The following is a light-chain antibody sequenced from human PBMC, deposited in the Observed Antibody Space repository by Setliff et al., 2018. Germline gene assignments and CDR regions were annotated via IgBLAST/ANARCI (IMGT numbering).Light chain of an antibody. Sequence: QSALAQPRSVSGSPGQSVTISCTGTXXXXXXXXXXXXXXXXXXXXXXLMXXXVSKRPSGVPDRFSGSKSGNTASLTISGLQAEDEADYYCCSYAGSYPYVFGTGTKVTVL. V-gene: IGLV2-11*01. CDR2: XVS. J-gene: IGLJ1*01. CDR3: CSYAGSYPYV. CDR1: XXXXXXXXX.